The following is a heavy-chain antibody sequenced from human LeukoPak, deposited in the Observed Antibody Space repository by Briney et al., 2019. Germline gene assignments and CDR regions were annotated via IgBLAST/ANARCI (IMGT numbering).Heavy chain of an antibody. CDR3: AAEHEKVDYRSTWFDP. CDR1: GFIFSRDS. D-gene: IGHD4/OR15-4a*01. J-gene: IGHJ5*02. Sequence: GGSLRLSCAASGFIFSRDSMNWVRQAPGKGLEWVAVISYDGSNKYYADSVKGRFTISRDNSKNTLYLQMNSLRAEDTAVYYCAAEHEKVDYRSTWFDPWGQGTLVTVSS. CDR2: ISYDGSNK. V-gene: IGHV3-30*03.